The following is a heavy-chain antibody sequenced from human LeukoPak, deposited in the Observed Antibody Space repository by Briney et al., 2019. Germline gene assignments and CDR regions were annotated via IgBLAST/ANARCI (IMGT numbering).Heavy chain of an antibody. Sequence: GGSLRLSCAASGFTFSSYWMSWVRQAPGKGLEWVANIKQDGSEKYYVDSVKGRFTISRDNSKNTLYLQMNSLRAEDTAVYYCAKDRFSYASGNTDYWGQGTLVTVSS. V-gene: IGHV3-7*01. CDR2: IKQDGSEK. D-gene: IGHD3-10*01. CDR1: GFTFSSYW. CDR3: AKDRFSYASGNTDY. J-gene: IGHJ4*02.